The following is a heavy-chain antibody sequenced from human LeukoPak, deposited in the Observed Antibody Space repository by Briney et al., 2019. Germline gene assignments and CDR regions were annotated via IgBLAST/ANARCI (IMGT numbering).Heavy chain of an antibody. V-gene: IGHV4-38-2*01. J-gene: IGHJ4*02. Sequence: SGTLSLTCAVSGYFISSGYYWGWIRQPPGKGLEWIGEMNHSGSTNYNPSLKSRVTISVDTSKNQFSLKLSSVTAADTAVYYCARKGPYCSSTSFYVDYWGQGTLVTVST. D-gene: IGHD2-2*01. CDR2: MNHSGST. CDR1: GYFISSGYY. CDR3: ARKGPYCSSTSFYVDY.